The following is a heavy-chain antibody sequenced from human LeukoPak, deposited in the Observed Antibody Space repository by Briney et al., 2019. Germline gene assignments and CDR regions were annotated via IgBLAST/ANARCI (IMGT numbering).Heavy chain of an antibody. CDR1: GFTFSDYY. D-gene: IGHD3-16*01. Sequence: PGGSLRLSCAASGFTFSDYYMNWIRQAPGKGLEWISYISDSANTIYYADSMKGRFTISRDNAKNSLYLQMNSLKADDTAVYYWAKGGGGVLASWGQGTLVTVSS. CDR3: AKGGGGVLAS. J-gene: IGHJ4*02. CDR2: ISDSANTI. V-gene: IGHV3-11*01.